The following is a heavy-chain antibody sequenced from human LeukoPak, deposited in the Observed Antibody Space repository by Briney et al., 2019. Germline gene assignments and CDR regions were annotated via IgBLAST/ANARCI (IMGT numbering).Heavy chain of an antibody. CDR1: GFTFRSYS. Sequence: PGGSLRLSCAASGFTFRSYSMNWVRQAPGKGLEWVSSISTNSDYIYYADSVKGRFTISRDNAQNSLYLQMNSLRAEDTAVYFCAREDIVVEPAVTEGYWGQGTLVTVSS. CDR3: AREDIVVEPAVTEGY. D-gene: IGHD2-2*01. V-gene: IGHV3-21*01. CDR2: ISTNSDYI. J-gene: IGHJ4*02.